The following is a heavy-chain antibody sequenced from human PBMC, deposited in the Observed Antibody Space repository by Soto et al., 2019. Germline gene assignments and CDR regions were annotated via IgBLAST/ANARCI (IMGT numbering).Heavy chain of an antibody. CDR3: ARDPWFISGIAAAGTGWFDP. J-gene: IGHJ5*02. V-gene: IGHV3-30-3*01. D-gene: IGHD6-13*01. Sequence: QVQLVESGGGVVQPGWPLGLSCAASGFTFGSYAMHWVGQAPGKGRERGAVISYDGSNKYYADSVKARITISRDNSKNTLYLQMNSLRAEDTAVYYCARDPWFISGIAAAGTGWFDPWGQGTLVTVSS. CDR1: GFTFGSYA. CDR2: ISYDGSNK.